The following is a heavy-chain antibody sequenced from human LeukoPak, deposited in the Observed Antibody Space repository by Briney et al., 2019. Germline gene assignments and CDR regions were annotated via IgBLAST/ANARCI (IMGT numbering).Heavy chain of an antibody. D-gene: IGHD3-10*01. CDR2: VRYDGSNT. Sequence: SGGSLRLSCAASGFTLINYGMHWVRQAPGKGLEWVAFVRYDGSNTYYADSVKGRFTISRDNSKNTLYLEMDSLRTEDTAVYYCAKDQRIYGILYYIYMDVWGKGTTVTISS. J-gene: IGHJ6*03. CDR1: GFTLINYG. V-gene: IGHV3-30*02. CDR3: AKDQRIYGILYYIYMDV.